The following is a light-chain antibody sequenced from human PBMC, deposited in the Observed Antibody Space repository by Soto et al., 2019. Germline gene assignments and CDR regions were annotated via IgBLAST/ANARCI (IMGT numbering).Light chain of an antibody. CDR1: QSLLNTDGKTY. Sequence: DIVLTQTPLSLSVTPGQPASISCKSSQSLLNTDGKTYIQWYQQKPGQPPQLLICEVSMRFAGVPDRFSGSGSWTDFTLKISRVETEDVGVYYCMQSLHLPWTFGQGTKVE. CDR3: MQSLHLPWT. CDR2: EVS. V-gene: IGKV2-29*02. J-gene: IGKJ1*01.